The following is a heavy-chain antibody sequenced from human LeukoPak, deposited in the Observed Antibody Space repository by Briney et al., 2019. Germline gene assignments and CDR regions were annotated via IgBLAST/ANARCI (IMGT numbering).Heavy chain of an antibody. CDR2: IYYSGST. Sequence: SETLSLTCTVSGGSISSYYWGWIRQPPGKGLEWIGSIYYSGSTYYNPSLTSRVTISVDTSKNQFSLKLSSVTAADTAVYYCAALPAGIAAAGTVDYWGQGTLVTVSS. D-gene: IGHD6-13*01. J-gene: IGHJ4*02. CDR1: GGSISSYY. V-gene: IGHV4-39*07. CDR3: AALPAGIAAAGTVDY.